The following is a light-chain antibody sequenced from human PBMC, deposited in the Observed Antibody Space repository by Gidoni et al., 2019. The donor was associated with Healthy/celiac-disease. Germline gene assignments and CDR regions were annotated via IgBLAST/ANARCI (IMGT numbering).Light chain of an antibody. J-gene: IGKJ4*01. CDR3: QQSFSAFPT. V-gene: IGKV1-39*01. CDR2: AAS. Sequence: DIQMTQSPSSLSASVGDRVTITCRASQSISSYLNWYQQKPGRAPKLLIYAASNLHGGVPSRFSGSGSGTDFTLTISSLQPEDFATYYCQQSFSAFPTFGGGTKVEIK. CDR1: QSISSY.